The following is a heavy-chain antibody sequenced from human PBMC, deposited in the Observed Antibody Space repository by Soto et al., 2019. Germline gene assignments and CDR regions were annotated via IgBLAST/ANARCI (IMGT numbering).Heavy chain of an antibody. Sequence: GSLRLSCAASGFTFTRYSMNWVRQAPGKGLEWVSSISSTTNYIYYVDSMKGRFTISRDNAKNSLYLEMSSLRAEDTAVYYCARESEDLTSNFDYWGQGALVTVSS. CDR2: ISSTTNYI. CDR1: GFTFTRYS. V-gene: IGHV3-21*06. J-gene: IGHJ4*02. CDR3: ARESEDLTSNFDY.